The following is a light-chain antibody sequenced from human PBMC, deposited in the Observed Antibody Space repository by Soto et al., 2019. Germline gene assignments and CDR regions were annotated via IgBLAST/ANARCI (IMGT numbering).Light chain of an antibody. V-gene: IGKV3-20*01. CDR2: GAS. J-gene: IGKJ1*01. CDR1: QSVGSRY. Sequence: EIVLTQSPGTLSLSPGERATLSCRASQSVGSRYLAWYQQKPGQAPRLLIYGASSRVTGTPDRFIGSGSGTDFTLTINRLEPEDFAVYYCQQYGDSPRTFGQGTKVDIK. CDR3: QQYGDSPRT.